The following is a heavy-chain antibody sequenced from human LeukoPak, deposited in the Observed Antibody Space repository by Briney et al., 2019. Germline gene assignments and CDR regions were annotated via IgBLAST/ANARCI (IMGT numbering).Heavy chain of an antibody. V-gene: IGHV1-69*13. Sequence: SLKVSCKASGGTFSSYAISCVRHAPGQGLEWMGGIVPIFGTANYAQKFQGRVTITADESTSTAYMELSSLRSEDTAVYYCAILWFGERNTGVAFDIWGQGTMVTVSS. CDR3: AILWFGERNTGVAFDI. CDR1: GGTFSSYA. D-gene: IGHD3-10*01. CDR2: IVPIFGTA. J-gene: IGHJ3*02.